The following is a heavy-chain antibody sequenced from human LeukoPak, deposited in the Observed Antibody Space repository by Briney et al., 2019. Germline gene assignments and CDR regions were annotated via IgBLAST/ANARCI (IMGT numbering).Heavy chain of an antibody. Sequence: PGGTLRLSCAASGFSFSTYGMSWVRQTPERGLEWVSRVSASGGRTYYADSVKGRFTISRDNSKNTLYLQMNSLRAEDTAVYYCAREGIWGQGTLVTVSS. J-gene: IGHJ4*02. CDR3: AREGI. CDR2: VSASGGRT. CDR1: GFSFSTYG. D-gene: IGHD6-13*01. V-gene: IGHV3-23*01.